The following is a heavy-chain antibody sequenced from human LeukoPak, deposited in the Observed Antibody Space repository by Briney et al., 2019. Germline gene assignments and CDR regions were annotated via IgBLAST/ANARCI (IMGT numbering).Heavy chain of an antibody. D-gene: IGHD5-18*01. V-gene: IGHV4-31*03. Sequence: SETLSLTCTVSGGSISSGGYYWSWLRQHPGKGLEWIGYSYYSGSTYYNPSLKSRVTISVDTSKNQFSLKLSSVTAADTAVYYCARDKGTAMKDIWGQGTMVTVSS. CDR2: SYYSGST. J-gene: IGHJ3*02. CDR1: GGSISSGGYY. CDR3: ARDKGTAMKDI.